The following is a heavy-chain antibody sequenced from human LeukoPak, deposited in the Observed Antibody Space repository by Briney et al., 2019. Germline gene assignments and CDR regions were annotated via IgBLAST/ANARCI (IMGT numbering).Heavy chain of an antibody. CDR2: INHIGST. CDR3: ARTRIAVAGALGY. D-gene: IGHD6-19*01. Sequence: SETLSLTCAAYGGSFSGYYWSWIRQPPGKGREWIGEINHIGSTNYNPSLKSRVTISVDTSKNQFSLKLSSVTAADTAVYYCARTRIAVAGALGYWGQGTLVTVSS. J-gene: IGHJ4*02. V-gene: IGHV4-34*01. CDR1: GGSFSGYY.